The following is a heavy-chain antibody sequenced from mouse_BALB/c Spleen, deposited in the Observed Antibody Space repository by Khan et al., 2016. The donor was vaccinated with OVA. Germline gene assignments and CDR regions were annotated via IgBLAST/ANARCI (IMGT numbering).Heavy chain of an antibody. J-gene: IGHJ4*01. CDR1: GFTFSSYG. CDR3: ARTINTAKGDYYAMDY. CDR2: ISSGGHYT. D-gene: IGHD1-2*01. V-gene: IGHV5-6*01. Sequence: EVQRVESGGDLVKPGGSLKLSCAASGFTFSSYGMSWVRQTPDKRLEWVATISSGGHYTYFPDSVRGRFTISRDNAKNTLYLQMSSLKSEDTAMYYCARTINTAKGDYYAMDYWGQGTSVTVSS.